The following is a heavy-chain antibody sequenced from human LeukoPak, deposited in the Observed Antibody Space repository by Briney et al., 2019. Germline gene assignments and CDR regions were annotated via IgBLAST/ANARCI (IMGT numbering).Heavy chain of an antibody. CDR2: IKQDGSEK. CDR1: GFTFSTYW. V-gene: IGHV3-7*01. Sequence: GGSLRLSCAASGFTFSTYWMTWVRQAPGKGLEWVADIKQDGSEKNYVDSVKGRFTISRDNAKNSLYLQMNSLRVDDTAVYYCARAYIIDYGGQGTLVTVSS. J-gene: IGHJ4*02. D-gene: IGHD1-14*01. CDR3: ARAYIIDY.